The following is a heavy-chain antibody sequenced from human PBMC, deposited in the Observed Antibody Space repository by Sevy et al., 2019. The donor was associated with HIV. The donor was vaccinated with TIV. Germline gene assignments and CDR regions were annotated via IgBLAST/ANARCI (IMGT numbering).Heavy chain of an antibody. CDR1: GGSISSGGYY. CDR3: ARLHYYGFWSGYSNWFDP. V-gene: IGHV4-31*03. Sequence: SETLSLTCTVSGGSISSGGYYWSWIRQHPGKGLEWIGYIYYSGSTYYNPSLKSRVTISVDTSKNQFSLKLSSVTAADTAVYYGARLHYYGFWSGYSNWFDPWGQGTLVTVSS. CDR2: IYYSGST. J-gene: IGHJ5*02. D-gene: IGHD3-3*01.